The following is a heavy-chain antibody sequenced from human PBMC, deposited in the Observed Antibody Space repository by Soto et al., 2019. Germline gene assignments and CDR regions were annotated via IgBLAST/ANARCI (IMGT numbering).Heavy chain of an antibody. D-gene: IGHD4-4*01. V-gene: IGHV1-69*12. Sequence: QVQLVQSGAEVKKPGSSVKVSCKASGGTFSTYPISWVRQAPGQGLEWMGGINPIFGTATYAQKLQGRVTTTADESTTTAYMQLSSLRSDDTAVYYCARLRASNYEAYQHWGQGTLVTVSS. CDR1: GGTFSTYP. CDR2: INPIFGTA. J-gene: IGHJ1*01. CDR3: ARLRASNYEAYQH.